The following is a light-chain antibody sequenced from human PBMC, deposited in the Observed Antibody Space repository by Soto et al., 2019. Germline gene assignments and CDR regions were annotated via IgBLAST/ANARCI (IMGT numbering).Light chain of an antibody. J-gene: IGLJ2*01. CDR1: SSDVGNYNY. CDR3: SSYTTSSLRV. V-gene: IGLV2-14*01. Sequence: QSALTQPASVSGSPGQSITISCTGTSSDVGNYNYVSWYQQHPGEAPKLMIYDVSNRPSGVSNRFSGSKSGNTASLTISGLQAEDEADYYCSSYTTSSLRVFGGGTKLTVL. CDR2: DVS.